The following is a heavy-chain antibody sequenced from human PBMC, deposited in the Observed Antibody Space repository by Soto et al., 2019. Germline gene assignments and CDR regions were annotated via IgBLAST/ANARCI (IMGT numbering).Heavy chain of an antibody. CDR1: GFTFSSYW. V-gene: IGHV3-74*01. J-gene: IGHJ4*02. CDR2: VNSDGSTT. D-gene: IGHD3-3*01. CDR3: ARARAVIYPADFDY. Sequence: PGGSLRLSCAASGFTFSSYWMHWVRQAPGKGLVWVSRVNSDGSTTTYADSVKGRFTISRDNAKNTLYLQMNSLRAEDTAVYYCARARAVIYPADFDYWGKGTLVTVSS.